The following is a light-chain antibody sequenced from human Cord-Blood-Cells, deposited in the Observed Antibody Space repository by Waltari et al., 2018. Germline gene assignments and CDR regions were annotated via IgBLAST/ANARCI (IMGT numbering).Light chain of an antibody. J-gene: IGLJ3*02. CDR2: EGS. CDR1: SSDVGSYNL. CDR3: CSYAGSSTWV. Sequence: QSALTHPASVSGSPGQSLTISCTGTSSDVGSYNLVSWYQQHPGKAPKLMIYEGSKRPSGVSNLFSGSKSGNTASLTISGLQAEDEADYYCCSYAGSSTWVFGGGTKLTVL. V-gene: IGLV2-23*01.